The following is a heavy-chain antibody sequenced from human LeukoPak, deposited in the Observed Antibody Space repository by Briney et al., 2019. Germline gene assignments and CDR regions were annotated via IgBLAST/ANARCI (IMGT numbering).Heavy chain of an antibody. CDR2: IKSETDGGTT. Sequence: GGSLRLSCAASGFSFKTYGMHWVRQAPGKGLEWVGRIKSETDGGTTDYAAPVKGRFTISRDDSKNTLYLQMNSLKTEDTAVYFCTNPYYWGQGALVTFSS. J-gene: IGHJ4*02. CDR1: GFSFKTYG. CDR3: TNPYY. V-gene: IGHV3-15*01.